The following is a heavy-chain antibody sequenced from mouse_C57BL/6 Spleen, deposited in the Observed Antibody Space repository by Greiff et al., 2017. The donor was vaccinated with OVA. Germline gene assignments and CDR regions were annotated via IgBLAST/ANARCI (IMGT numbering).Heavy chain of an antibody. V-gene: IGHV1-50*01. CDR2: IDPSDSYT. Sequence: VQLQQPGAELVKPGASVKLSCKASGYTFTSYWMQWVKQRPGQGLEWIGEIDPSDSYTNYNQKFKGKATLTVDTSSSTAYMQLSSLTSEDSAVYYCASRYYSNYGYAMDYWGQGTSVTVSS. D-gene: IGHD2-5*01. CDR1: GYTFTSYW. CDR3: ASRYYSNYGYAMDY. J-gene: IGHJ4*01.